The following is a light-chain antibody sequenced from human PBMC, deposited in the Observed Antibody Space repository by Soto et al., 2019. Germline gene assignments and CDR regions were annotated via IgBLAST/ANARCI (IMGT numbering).Light chain of an antibody. CDR1: QSISSW. CDR3: QQTYNTPLT. Sequence: IQMTQSPSTLSASVGDRVTITCRASQSISSWLAWYQQKPGQAPKLLIYDASSLQSGVPSRFSGSGSGTDFTLTINSLQREDFATYYCQQTYNTPLTFGGGTKVDI. CDR2: DAS. V-gene: IGKV1-39*01. J-gene: IGKJ4*01.